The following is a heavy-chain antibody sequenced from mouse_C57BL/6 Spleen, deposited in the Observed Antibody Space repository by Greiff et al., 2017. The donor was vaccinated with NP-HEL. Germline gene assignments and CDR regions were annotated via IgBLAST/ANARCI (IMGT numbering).Heavy chain of an antibody. Sequence: QVQLQQPGAELVKPGASVKLSCKASGYTFTSYWMHWVKQRPGQGLEWIGMIHPNSGSTNYNEKFKSKATLTVDKSSSTAYMRRSSLTSEDSAVYYCASDDDYYLAYWGQGTLVTVSA. V-gene: IGHV1-64*01. CDR3: ASDDDYYLAY. J-gene: IGHJ3*01. CDR1: GYTFTSYW. CDR2: IHPNSGST. D-gene: IGHD2-3*01.